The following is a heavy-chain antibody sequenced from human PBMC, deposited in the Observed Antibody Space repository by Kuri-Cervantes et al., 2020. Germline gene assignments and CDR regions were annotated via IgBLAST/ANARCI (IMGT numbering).Heavy chain of an antibody. J-gene: IGHJ6*02. CDR1: GFTFSSYG. CDR3: ARVAYHYYAMDV. Sequence: LSLTCAASGFTFSSYGMHWVRQAPGKGLEWVAVIWYDGSNKYYADSVKGRFTISRDNSKNTLSLQMNSLRAEDTAVYYCARVAYHYYAMDVWGQGTTVTVSS. D-gene: IGHD3-3*02. V-gene: IGHV3-33*01. CDR2: IWYDGSNK.